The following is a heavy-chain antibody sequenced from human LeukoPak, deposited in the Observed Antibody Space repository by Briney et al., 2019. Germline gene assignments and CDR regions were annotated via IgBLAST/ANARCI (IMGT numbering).Heavy chain of an antibody. CDR2: IHYSGST. V-gene: IGHV4-59*01. J-gene: IGHJ6*02. D-gene: IGHD3-22*01. CDR1: GGSISDYY. Sequence: SETLSLTCTVSGGSISDYYWSWIRQPPGKGLEWIGYIHYSGSTNYNPSLKSRLAISVDTSKNQFSLKLSSVTAADTAVYYCARAKTPTNYYDRSGFYNYYGMDIWGQGTTVTVSS. CDR3: ARAKTPTNYYDRSGFYNYYGMDI.